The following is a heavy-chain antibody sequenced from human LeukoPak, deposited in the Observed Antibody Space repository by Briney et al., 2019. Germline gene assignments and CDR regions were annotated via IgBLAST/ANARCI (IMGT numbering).Heavy chain of an antibody. CDR3: ARDVTGYYYYGMDV. Sequence: PGGSLRLSCAASGLTFNSYGMHWVRQAPGKGLEWVAVIWYDGSNKYYADSVKGRFTISRDNSKNTLYLQMNSLRAEDTAVYYCARDVTGYYYYGMDVWGKATTVTVSS. J-gene: IGHJ6*04. CDR2: IWYDGSNK. CDR1: GLTFNSYG. V-gene: IGHV3-33*01.